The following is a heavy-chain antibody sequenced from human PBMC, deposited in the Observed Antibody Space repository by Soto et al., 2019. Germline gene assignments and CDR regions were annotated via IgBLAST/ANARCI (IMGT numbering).Heavy chain of an antibody. CDR2: INHSGST. Sequence: PSETLSLTCAVYGGSFSGYYWSWIRQPPGKGLEWIGEINHSGSTNYNPSLKSRVTISVDTSKNQFSLKLSSVTAADTAVYYCARGRSLWSGEERSRYYMDVWGKGTTVTVSS. J-gene: IGHJ6*03. CDR1: GGSFSGYY. CDR3: ARGRSLWSGEERSRYYMDV. V-gene: IGHV4-34*01. D-gene: IGHD3-10*01.